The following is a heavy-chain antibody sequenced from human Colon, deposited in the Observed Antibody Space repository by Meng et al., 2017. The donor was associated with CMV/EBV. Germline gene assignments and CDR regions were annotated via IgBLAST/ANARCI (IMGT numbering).Heavy chain of an antibody. CDR3: ARQVPTSIIVATSERYGMGV. Sequence: KVSCKGSGYSFTSYWIGWVRQMPGKGLEWMGIIYPGDSDTRYSPSFQGQVTISADKSISTAYLQWSSLKASDTAMYYCARQVPTSIIVATSERYGMGVWGQGTTVTVSS. V-gene: IGHV5-51*01. J-gene: IGHJ6*02. D-gene: IGHD5-12*01. CDR1: GYSFTSYW. CDR2: IYPGDSDT.